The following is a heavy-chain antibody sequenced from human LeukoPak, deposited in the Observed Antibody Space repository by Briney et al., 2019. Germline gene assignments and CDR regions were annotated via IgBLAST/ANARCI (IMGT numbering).Heavy chain of an antibody. Sequence: SETLSLTSTVSGVSISSYYWTWIRRPPGKGLEWIGYIHYSGITNHNPSLKSRVTISMDTSKSQLSLKLSSVTAADTAIYYCARCSSGDYYYVDYSGQGTLVTVSS. V-gene: IGHV4-59*01. CDR3: ARCSSGDYYYVDY. J-gene: IGHJ4*02. D-gene: IGHD3-22*01. CDR2: IHYSGIT. CDR1: GVSISSYY.